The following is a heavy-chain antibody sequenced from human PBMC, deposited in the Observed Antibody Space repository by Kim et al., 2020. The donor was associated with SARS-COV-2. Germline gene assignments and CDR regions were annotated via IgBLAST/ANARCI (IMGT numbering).Heavy chain of an antibody. Sequence: GGSLRLSCASSGFTFNNSWMSWVRQAPGKGLEWVGRFRSSTDVGTTDYAAPGKGRFISSRDKSKDTLLLQVSSLKTEDTAFYYCTYYYYSSGDPHFDYWGQAAMVTLSS. CDR2: FRSSTDVGTT. D-gene: IGHD3-22*01. V-gene: IGHV3-15*01. J-gene: IGHJ4*02. CDR3: TYYYYSSGDPHFDY. CDR1: GFTFNNSW.